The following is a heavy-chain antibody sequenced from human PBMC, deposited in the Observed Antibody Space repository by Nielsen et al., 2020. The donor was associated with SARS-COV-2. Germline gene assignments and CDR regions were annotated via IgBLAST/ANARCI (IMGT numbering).Heavy chain of an antibody. CDR3: SSPTVAY. D-gene: IGHD4-23*01. CDR2: IRSEANDYAT. J-gene: IGHJ4*02. CDR1: GFTFSGSA. Sequence: GESLKISCAASGFTFSGSAMHWVRQASGKGLEWLGRIRSEANDYATAYAASVKGRFTISRDDSKNTAYLQMNSLRTDDTAVYYCSSPTVAYWGQGTLVTVSS. V-gene: IGHV3-73*01.